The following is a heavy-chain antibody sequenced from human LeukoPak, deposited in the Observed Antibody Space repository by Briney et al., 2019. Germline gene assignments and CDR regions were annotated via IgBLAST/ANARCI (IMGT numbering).Heavy chain of an antibody. J-gene: IGHJ6*03. Sequence: SETLSLTCTVSGYSISSGYYWGWIRQPPGKGLEWIGYIYYSGSTNYNPSLKSRVTISVDTSNNQFSLKLSSVTAADTAVYYRARVVSSSWYGYYYYYMDVWGKGTTVTVSS. CDR1: GYSISSGYY. D-gene: IGHD6-13*01. CDR2: IYYSGST. V-gene: IGHV4-61*01. CDR3: ARVVSSSWYGYYYYYMDV.